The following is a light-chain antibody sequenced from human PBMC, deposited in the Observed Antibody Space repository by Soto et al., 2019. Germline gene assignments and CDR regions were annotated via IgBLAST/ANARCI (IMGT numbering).Light chain of an antibody. Sequence: ENVLTQSPGTLSLSPGERATLSCRASQSVSSNCLAWYQQKPGQAPRLLISGASSRATGSPDRFRGSGSGTDFTLTISRLEPEDFAVYYCQHFGSSPPWPFGQGTKVE. V-gene: IGKV3-20*01. J-gene: IGKJ1*01. CDR3: QHFGSSPPWP. CDR1: QSVSSNC. CDR2: GAS.